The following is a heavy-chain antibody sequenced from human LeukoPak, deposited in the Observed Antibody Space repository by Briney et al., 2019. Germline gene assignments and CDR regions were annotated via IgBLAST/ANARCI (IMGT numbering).Heavy chain of an antibody. D-gene: IGHD3-9*01. Sequence: HPGGSLRLSCAASGFTFSSYGMHWVRQAPGKGLEWVAFIRYDGSNKYYADSVKGRFTISRDNSKNTLYLQMNSLRAEDTAVYYCAKALQSYFDWSPFGYWGQGTLVTVSS. CDR1: GFTFSSYG. V-gene: IGHV3-30*02. CDR3: AKALQSYFDWSPFGY. CDR2: IRYDGSNK. J-gene: IGHJ4*02.